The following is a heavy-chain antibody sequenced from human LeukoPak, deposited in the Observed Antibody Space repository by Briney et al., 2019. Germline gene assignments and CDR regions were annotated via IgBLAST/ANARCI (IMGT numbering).Heavy chain of an antibody. D-gene: IGHD2-2*01. CDR3: AKGKDIVVVPAAYDAFDI. CDR1: GFTFSSYN. J-gene: IGHJ3*02. V-gene: IGHV3-48*04. Sequence: PGGSLRLSCAASGFTFSSYNINWVRQAPGKGLEWVSYISSSSSTIYYVESVKGRFTISRDNAKNTLYLQMNSLRAEDTAVYYCAKGKDIVVVPAAYDAFDIWGQGTMVTVSS. CDR2: ISSSSSTI.